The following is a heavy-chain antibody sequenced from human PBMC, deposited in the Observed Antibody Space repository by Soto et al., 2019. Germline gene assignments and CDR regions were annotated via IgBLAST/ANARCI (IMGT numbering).Heavy chain of an antibody. CDR2: ISNDGTNE. V-gene: IGHV3-30-3*01. CDR3: ASAAPGMDV. Sequence: QVQLVESGGGVVQPGRSLRLSCAASGFTLSSFAMHWVRQAPGKGLEWVTLISNDGTNEHYADSVRGRFTISRDNSKHRLYLQMSSLRAEDTAVYYCASAAPGMDVWGQGTTVTVSS. CDR1: GFTLSSFA. J-gene: IGHJ6*02.